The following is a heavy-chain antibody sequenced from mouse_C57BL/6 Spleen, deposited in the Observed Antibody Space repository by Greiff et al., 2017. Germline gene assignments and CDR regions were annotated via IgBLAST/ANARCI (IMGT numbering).Heavy chain of an antibody. V-gene: IGHV1-69*01. D-gene: IGHD1-1*01. CDR2: IDPSDSYA. CDR3: AREGYYGSSSYFDV. Sequence: QVQLQQPGAELVMPGASVKLSCKASGYTFTSYWMHWVKPLPGQGLEWIGEIDPSDSYANYNQKFKGKSTLTVDKSSSTAYMQLSSLTSEDSAVYYCAREGYYGSSSYFDVWGTGTTVTVSS. J-gene: IGHJ1*03. CDR1: GYTFTSYW.